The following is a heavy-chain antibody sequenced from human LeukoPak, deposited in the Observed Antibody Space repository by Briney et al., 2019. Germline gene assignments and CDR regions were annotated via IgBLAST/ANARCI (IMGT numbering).Heavy chain of an antibody. V-gene: IGHV3-30-3*01. Sequence: PGRSLRLSCAASEFTFSNYALHWVRQAPGKGLQWVAVISYDGNTIHYADSVKGRFIISRDTSKNTLFLQMNSLRAEDTAVYYCAKRVVVTATKYFDYWGQGALVTVSS. J-gene: IGHJ4*02. D-gene: IGHD2-21*02. CDR1: EFTFSNYA. CDR3: AKRVVVTATKYFDY. CDR2: ISYDGNTI.